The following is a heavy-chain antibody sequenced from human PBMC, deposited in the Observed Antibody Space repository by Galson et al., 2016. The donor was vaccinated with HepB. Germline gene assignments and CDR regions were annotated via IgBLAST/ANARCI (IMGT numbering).Heavy chain of an antibody. V-gene: IGHV3-23*01. CDR3: AKGGGYTSAYYFYYYMDV. Sequence: SLRLSCAASGFTFSSYAMSWVRQAPGKGLEWVSAISGSGASTYYADSVKGRFTISRDNSKNTLYLHMNSLRAEDTAVYYCAKGGGYTSAYYFYYYMDVWGKGTTVTVSS. J-gene: IGHJ6*03. CDR2: ISGSGAST. D-gene: IGHD5-24*01. CDR1: GFTFSSYA.